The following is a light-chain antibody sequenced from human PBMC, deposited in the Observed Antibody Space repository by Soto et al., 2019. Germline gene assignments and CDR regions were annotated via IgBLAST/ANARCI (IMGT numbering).Light chain of an antibody. CDR3: QQYCSAPYT. J-gene: IGKJ2*01. V-gene: IGKV3D-20*01. Sequence: EMVLTQSPATLSLSPGERATLSCGASQSVSSSYLAWYQQKRGLAPRLLIYDASSRATGIPDRVSCGGSGTYFSLTISSLETEDFASDYGQQYCSAPYTFGQGTKLEIK. CDR2: DAS. CDR1: QSVSSSY.